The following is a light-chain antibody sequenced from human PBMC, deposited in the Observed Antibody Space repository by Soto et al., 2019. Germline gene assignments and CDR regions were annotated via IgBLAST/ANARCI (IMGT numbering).Light chain of an antibody. J-gene: IGKJ4*01. CDR2: AAS. Sequence: AIRMTQSPSSLSASTGDRVTITCRASQGISSYLAWYQQKPGKAPKLLIYAASTLQSGVPSRFSGSGSGTDFTLTISYLQSEDFATYFWQHYYRYPLTFVGGTKVEIK. CDR3: QHYYRYPLT. CDR1: QGISSY. V-gene: IGKV1-8*01.